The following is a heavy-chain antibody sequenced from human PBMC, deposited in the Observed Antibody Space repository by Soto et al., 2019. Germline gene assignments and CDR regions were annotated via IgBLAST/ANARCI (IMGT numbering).Heavy chain of an antibody. D-gene: IGHD5-12*01. J-gene: IGHJ4*02. CDR2: ISGSRRSTI. V-gene: IGHV3-48*02. Sequence: PGGSLRLSCAASGFTFSSYNMNWVRQAPGKGLEWVSYISGSRRSTIYYADSVKGRFTISRDNAKNSLYLQVNSLRDEDTAVYYCARGGYDWNYFDYWGQGTLVTVS. CDR3: ARGGYDWNYFDY. CDR1: GFTFSSYN.